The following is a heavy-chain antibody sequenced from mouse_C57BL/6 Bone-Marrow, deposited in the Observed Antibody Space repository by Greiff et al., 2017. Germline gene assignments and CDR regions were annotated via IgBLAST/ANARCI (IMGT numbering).Heavy chain of an antibody. V-gene: IGHV1-55*01. D-gene: IGHD3-2*02. CDR2: IYPGSGST. CDR3: ARRQLRPLMDY. CDR1: GYTFTSYW. J-gene: IGHJ4*01. Sequence: QVQLQQSGAELVKPGASVKMSCKASGYTFTSYWITWVKQRPGQGLVWIGDIYPGSGSTNYNEKFKSKATLTVDTSSSTAYMQLSSLTSEDSAVYYCARRQLRPLMDYWGQGTSVTVSS.